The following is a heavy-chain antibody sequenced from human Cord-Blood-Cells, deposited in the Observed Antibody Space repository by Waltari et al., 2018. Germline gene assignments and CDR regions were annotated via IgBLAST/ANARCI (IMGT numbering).Heavy chain of an antibody. CDR1: GYTFTGYY. D-gene: IGHD1-20*01. V-gene: IGHV1-2*02. CDR2: INPNSGGT. CDR3: ARVKGITGTFDY. Sequence: QVQLVQSGAEVKKPGASVKVSCKASGYTFTGYYIPWVRQAPGQGLERMGWINPNSGGTNYAQKFQGRVTMTRDTSISTAYMELSRLRSDDTAVYYCARVKGITGTFDYWGQGTLVTVSS. J-gene: IGHJ4*02.